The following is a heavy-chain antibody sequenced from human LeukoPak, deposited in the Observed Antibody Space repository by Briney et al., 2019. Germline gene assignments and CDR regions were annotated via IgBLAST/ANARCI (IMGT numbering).Heavy chain of an antibody. CDR3: ARDLLTWFGELNFGLDY. Sequence: SETLSLTCTVSGGSISSYYWSWIRQPAGRGLEWIGRIYTSGSTNYNPSLKSRVTMSVDTSKNQFSLKLSSVTAADTAVYYCARDLLTWFGELNFGLDYWGQGTLVTVSS. J-gene: IGHJ4*02. CDR2: IYTSGST. D-gene: IGHD3-10*01. CDR1: GGSISSYY. V-gene: IGHV4-4*07.